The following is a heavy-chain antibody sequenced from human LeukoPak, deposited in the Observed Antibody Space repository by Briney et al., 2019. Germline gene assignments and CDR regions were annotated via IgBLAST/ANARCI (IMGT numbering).Heavy chain of an antibody. CDR3: AKDQFIAVAAHYFDY. CDR2: IRYDGSNK. J-gene: IGHJ4*02. D-gene: IGHD6-19*01. Sequence: GRALRLSCAASGFTVSSYGMHWVRQAPGKGLEWVAFIRYDGSNKYYADSVKGRFTISRDNSKNTLYLQMNSLRAEDTAVYYCAKDQFIAVAAHYFDYWGQGTLVTVSS. CDR1: GFTVSSYG. V-gene: IGHV3-30*02.